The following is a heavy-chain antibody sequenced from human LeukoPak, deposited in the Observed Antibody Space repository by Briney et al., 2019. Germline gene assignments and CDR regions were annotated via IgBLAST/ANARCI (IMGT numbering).Heavy chain of an antibody. J-gene: IGHJ4*02. CDR2: ISSSGCTI. Sequence: GGSLRLSCAASGVTFSDYYMSWVRQAPGKGVEGVSYISSSGCTIYYADSVKGRFTTSRDNAKNSLYLQMNSLRAEDTAVYYCARGLGYSYGTNYFDYWGQGTLVTVSS. CDR3: ARGLGYSYGTNYFDY. V-gene: IGHV3-11*01. D-gene: IGHD5-18*01. CDR1: GVTFSDYY.